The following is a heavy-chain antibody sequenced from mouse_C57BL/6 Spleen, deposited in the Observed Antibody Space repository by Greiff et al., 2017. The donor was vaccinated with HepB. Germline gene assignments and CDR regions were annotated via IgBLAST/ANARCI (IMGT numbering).Heavy chain of an antibody. CDR2: IWTGGGT. V-gene: IGHV2-9-1*01. Sequence: QVQLKQSGPGLVAPSQSLSITCTVSGFSLTSYAISWVRQPTGKGLEWLGVIWTGGGTNYNSALKSRLSIRKDNSKSQVFLKMNSLQTDDTARYYCARVYYGNYWYFDVWGTGTTVTVSS. D-gene: IGHD2-1*01. J-gene: IGHJ1*03. CDR3: ARVYYGNYWYFDV. CDR1: GFSLTSYA.